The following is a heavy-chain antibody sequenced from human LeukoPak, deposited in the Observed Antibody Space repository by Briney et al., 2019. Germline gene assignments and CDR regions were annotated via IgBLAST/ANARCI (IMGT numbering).Heavy chain of an antibody. D-gene: IGHD2-15*01. CDR2: IYYSGST. CDR1: GGSISSGDYY. V-gene: IGHV4-30-4*01. CDR3: ARAARVCSGGSCYSDPFDY. J-gene: IGHJ4*02. Sequence: SETLSLTCTVSGGSISSGDYYWSWIRQPPGKGLEWIGYIYYSGSTYYNPSLKSRVTISVDTSKNQFSLKLSSVTAADTAVYYCARAARVCSGGSCYSDPFDYWGQGTLVTVSS.